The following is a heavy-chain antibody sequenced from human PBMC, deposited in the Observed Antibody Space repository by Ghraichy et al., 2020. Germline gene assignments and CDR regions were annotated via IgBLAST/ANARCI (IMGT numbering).Heavy chain of an antibody. V-gene: IGHV3-30*18. Sequence: GGSLRLSCAASGFTFSSYGMHWVRQAPGKGLEWVVVISYDGSNKYYADSVKGRFTISRDNSKNTLYLQMNSLRAEDTAVYYCAKEYCGGDYLCYFDYWGQGTLVTVSS. J-gene: IGHJ4*02. CDR3: AKEYCGGDYLCYFDY. D-gene: IGHD2-21*02. CDR2: ISYDGSNK. CDR1: GFTFSSYG.